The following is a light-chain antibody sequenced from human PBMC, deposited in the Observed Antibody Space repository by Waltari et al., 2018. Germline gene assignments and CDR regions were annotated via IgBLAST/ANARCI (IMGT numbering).Light chain of an antibody. V-gene: IGLV3-1*01. J-gene: IGLJ2*01. CDR3: QSSDINTVV. Sequence: SYDLTQPPSVSVSPGQTASITCSGDQLENKYVCWLQQKPGQSPMVVIYEDNKRPSGIPEGVSGSNSGNTATLTIIGTQAMDEAAYYCQSSDINTVVFGGGTKLTVV. CDR2: EDN. CDR1: QLENKY.